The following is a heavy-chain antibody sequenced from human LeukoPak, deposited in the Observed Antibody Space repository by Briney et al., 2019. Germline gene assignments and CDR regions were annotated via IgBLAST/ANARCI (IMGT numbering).Heavy chain of an antibody. J-gene: IGHJ5*02. CDR1: GGTFSSYA. CDR2: IIPIFGTA. V-gene: IGHV1-69*05. D-gene: IGHD3-22*01. Sequence: SVKVSCKASGGTFSSYAISWVRQAPGQGLEWMGGIIPIFGTANYAQKFQGRVTITTDESTSTAYMELSRLRSEDTAVYYCAVPYYYDSSGYPTGLDPWGQGTLVTVSS. CDR3: AVPYYYDSSGYPTGLDP.